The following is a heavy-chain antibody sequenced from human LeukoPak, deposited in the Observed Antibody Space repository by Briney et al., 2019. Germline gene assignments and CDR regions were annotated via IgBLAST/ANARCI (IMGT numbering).Heavy chain of an antibody. CDR3: ARAPRYDYDTDDAFDI. D-gene: IGHD3-22*01. V-gene: IGHV4-30-2*01. J-gene: IGHJ3*02. CDR2: IYHSGST. Sequence: SQTLSLTCAVSGGSISSGGYSWSWIRQPPGKGLEWIGYIYHSGSTYYNPSLKSRVTISVDRSKNQFSLKLSSVTAADTAVYYCARAPRYDYDTDDAFDIWGQGTMVTVSS. CDR1: GGSISSGGYS.